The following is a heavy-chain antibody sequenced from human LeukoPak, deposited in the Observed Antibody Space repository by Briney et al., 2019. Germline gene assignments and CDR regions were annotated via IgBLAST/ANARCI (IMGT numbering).Heavy chain of an antibody. D-gene: IGHD3-3*01. V-gene: IGHV3-7*01. CDR1: GFTFSNYW. CDR3: ARGDPIYDFWSGGDY. CDR2: IKEDGSEK. J-gene: IGHJ4*02. Sequence: GGSLRLSCAASGFTFSNYWMSWVRQAPGKGLEWVANIKEDGSEKYYVDSVKGRFTISRDNAKNSLSLQVNSLSAEDTAVYYCARGDPIYDFWSGGDYWGQGSLVTVSS.